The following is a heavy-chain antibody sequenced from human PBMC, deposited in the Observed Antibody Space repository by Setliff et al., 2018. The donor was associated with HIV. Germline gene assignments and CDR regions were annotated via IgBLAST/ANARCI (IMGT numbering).Heavy chain of an antibody. Sequence: GGSLRLSCAASGFTFSNYSMNWVRQTPGKGLEWVSSISASATYIYYADSVKGRFTISRDNAENSLYLQMNSLRAEDTAVYYCVTFVVEDVWGKGTTVTVSS. CDR1: GFTFSNYS. CDR2: ISASATYI. V-gene: IGHV3-21*01. D-gene: IGHD2-2*01. J-gene: IGHJ6*04. CDR3: VTFVVEDV.